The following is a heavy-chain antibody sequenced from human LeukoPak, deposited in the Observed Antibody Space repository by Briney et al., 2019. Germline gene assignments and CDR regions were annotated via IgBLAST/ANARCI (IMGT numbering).Heavy chain of an antibody. V-gene: IGHV4-34*01. CDR3: ARGVRGKHHFDY. Sequence: PSETLSLTCAVYGGSFSGYYWSWIRQPPGKGLEGIGEINHSGSTNYNPSLKSRVTISVDTSKNQFSLKLSSVTAADTAVYYCARGVRGKHHFDYWGQGTLVTVSS. CDR2: INHSGST. D-gene: IGHD3-16*02. CDR1: GGSFSGYY. J-gene: IGHJ4*02.